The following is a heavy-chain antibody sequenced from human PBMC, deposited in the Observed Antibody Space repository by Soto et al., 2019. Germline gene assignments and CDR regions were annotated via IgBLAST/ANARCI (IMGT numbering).Heavy chain of an antibody. J-gene: IGHJ5*02. V-gene: IGHV4-61*02. CDR3: VRDGTKTLRDWFDP. D-gene: IGHD1-1*01. CDR2: IYATGTT. CDR1: GASVNNGSYY. Sequence: PSETLSLTCTVSGASVNNGSYYWSWIRKSAGKGLEWIGRIYATGTTDYNPSLKSRVMMSVDTSKKQFSLRLRSVTAADTAVYYCVRDGTKTLRDWFDPWGQGISVTVSS.